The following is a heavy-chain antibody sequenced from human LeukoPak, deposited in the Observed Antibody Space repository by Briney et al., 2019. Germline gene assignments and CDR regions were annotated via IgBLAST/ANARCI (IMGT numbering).Heavy chain of an antibody. CDR3: AREGTTGRNLNWFDS. Sequence: PSETLSLTCTVSGGSISSYYWSWIRQPPAKGLEWIGHIHNSGNTNYNPSLKSRVTLSVDTSKNQFSLKLSSVTAADTAVYYCAREGTTGRNLNWFDSWGQGTLVTVSS. D-gene: IGHD1-1*01. V-gene: IGHV4-59*01. CDR1: GGSISSYY. J-gene: IGHJ5*01. CDR2: IHNSGNT.